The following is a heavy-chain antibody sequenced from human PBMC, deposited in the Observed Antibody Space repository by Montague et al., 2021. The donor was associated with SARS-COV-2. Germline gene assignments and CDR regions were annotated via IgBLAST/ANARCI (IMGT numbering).Heavy chain of an antibody. CDR3: ARVRYYGSGTSLGMDV. CDR2: INHSGST. D-gene: IGHD3-10*01. CDR1: GGSFSGYY. J-gene: IGHJ6*02. Sequence: SETLSLTCAVYGGSFSGYYWSWTRQPLGKGLEWIGEINHSGSTNYNPSLKSRVTISVDTSKNQFSLKLSSVTAADTAVYYCARVRYYGSGTSLGMDVWGQGTTVTVSS. V-gene: IGHV4-34*01.